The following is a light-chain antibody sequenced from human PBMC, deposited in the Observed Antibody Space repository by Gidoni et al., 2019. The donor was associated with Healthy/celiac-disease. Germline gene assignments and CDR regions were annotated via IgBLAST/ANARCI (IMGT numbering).Light chain of an antibody. CDR1: QSISSY. J-gene: IGKJ5*01. Sequence: DIQMTQSPSSLSASVGDRVTITCRASQSISSYLHWYQQKPGKAPKLLIYAPSSLQSGVPSRLSGSGSGTDFTRTISSLQPEDCATYYCQQSYSTPITFGQXTRLEIK. CDR3: QQSYSTPIT. V-gene: IGKV1-39*01. CDR2: APS.